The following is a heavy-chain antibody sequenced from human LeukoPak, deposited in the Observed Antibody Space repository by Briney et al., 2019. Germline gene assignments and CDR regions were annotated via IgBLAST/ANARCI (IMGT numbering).Heavy chain of an antibody. V-gene: IGHV4-39*07. CDR2: IYYSGST. CDR3: ARSGSEQQLVRAFDI. D-gene: IGHD6-13*01. Sequence: PSETLSLTCTVSGGSISSSSYYWGWIRQPPGKGLEWIGSIYYSGSTNYNPSLKSRVAISVDTSKNQFSLKLSSVTAADTAVYYCARSGSEQQLVRAFDIWGQGTMVTVSS. CDR1: GGSISSSSYY. J-gene: IGHJ3*02.